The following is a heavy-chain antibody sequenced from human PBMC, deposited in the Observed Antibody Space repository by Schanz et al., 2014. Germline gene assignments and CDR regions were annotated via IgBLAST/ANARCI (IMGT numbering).Heavy chain of an antibody. CDR3: ARETTIITGGAFDV. Sequence: QGQLVQSGAEVKKPGASVKVSCKASGYTFTSYGITWVRQAPGQGLEWMGWISAYNGHTTYAQKFQGRVTTTTDTSTSTAYMELRNVRYDDTSMYYCARETTIITGGAFDVWGQGTMVTVSS. CDR1: GYTFTSYG. D-gene: IGHD3-9*01. CDR2: ISAYNGHT. V-gene: IGHV1-18*01. J-gene: IGHJ3*01.